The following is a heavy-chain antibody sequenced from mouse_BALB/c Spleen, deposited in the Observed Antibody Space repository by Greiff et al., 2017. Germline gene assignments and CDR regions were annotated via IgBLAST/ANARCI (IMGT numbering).Heavy chain of an antibody. CDR1: GYTFTSYV. CDR3: ARGLTTATYYFDY. CDR2: INPYNDGT. V-gene: IGHV1-14*01. D-gene: IGHD1-2*01. Sequence: VQLQQSGPELVKPGASVKMSCKASGYTFTSYVMHWVKQKPGQGLEWIGYINPYNDGTKYNEKFKGKATLTSDKSSSTAYMELSSLTSEDSAVYYCARGLTTATYYFDYWGQGTTLTVSS. J-gene: IGHJ2*01.